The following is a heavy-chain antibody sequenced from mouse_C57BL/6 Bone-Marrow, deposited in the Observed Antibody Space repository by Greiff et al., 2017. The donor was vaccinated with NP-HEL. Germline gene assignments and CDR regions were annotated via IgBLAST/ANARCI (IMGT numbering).Heavy chain of an antibody. Sequence: VKLQQPGAELVRPGTSVKLSCKASGYTFTSYWMHWVKQRPGQGLEWIGVIDPSDSYTNYNQKFKGKATLTVDTSSSTAYMQLSSLTSEDSAVYYCARGYGLDYWGQGTTLTVSS. D-gene: IGHD2-10*02. V-gene: IGHV1-59*01. CDR2: IDPSDSYT. J-gene: IGHJ2*01. CDR3: ARGYGLDY. CDR1: GYTFTSYW.